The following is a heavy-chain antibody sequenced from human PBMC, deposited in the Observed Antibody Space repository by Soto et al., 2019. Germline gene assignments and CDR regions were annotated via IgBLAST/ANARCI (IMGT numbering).Heavy chain of an antibody. J-gene: IGHJ2*01. D-gene: IGHD6-19*01. V-gene: IGHV3-53*01. CDR1: GFTVSSNY. Sequence: GSLRLSCAASGFTVSSNYMSWVRQAPGKGLEWVSVIYSGGSTYYADSVKGRFTISRDNSKNTLYLQMNSLRAEDTAVYYCAGPSSGWSAHTGPGYSDLWGRGTLVTVSS. CDR2: IYSGGST. CDR3: AGPSSGWSAHTGPGYSDL.